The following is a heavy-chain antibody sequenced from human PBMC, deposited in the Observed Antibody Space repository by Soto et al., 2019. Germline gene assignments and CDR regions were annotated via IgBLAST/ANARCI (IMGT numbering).Heavy chain of an antibody. CDR1: AYTFTSYG. V-gene: IGHV1-18*01. Sequence: QVQLVQSGAEVKKPGASVKVSCKASAYTFTSYGISWVRQAPGQGLEWMGWISAYNGNTNYAQKLQGRVTMTTDTAPSTAYMELRSLRSDDTAGYYCARDFADYDILTGYPTPTDFWGQGTLVTVSS. CDR3: ARDFADYDILTGYPTPTDF. D-gene: IGHD3-9*01. CDR2: ISAYNGNT. J-gene: IGHJ4*02.